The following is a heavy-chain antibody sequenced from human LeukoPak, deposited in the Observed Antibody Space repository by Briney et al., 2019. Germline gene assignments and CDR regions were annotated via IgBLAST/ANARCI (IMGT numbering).Heavy chain of an antibody. CDR3: ARDSREYMYYYGSGSSFDY. D-gene: IGHD3-10*01. CDR2: ISAYNGNT. CDR1: GYTFTSYG. Sequence: GASVKVSCKASGYTFTSYGISWVRQAPGQGLEWMGWISAYNGNTNYAQKLQGRVTMTTDTSTSTAYMELRSLRSDDTAVYYCARDSREYMYYYGSGSSFDYWGQGTLVTVSS. J-gene: IGHJ4*02. V-gene: IGHV1-18*01.